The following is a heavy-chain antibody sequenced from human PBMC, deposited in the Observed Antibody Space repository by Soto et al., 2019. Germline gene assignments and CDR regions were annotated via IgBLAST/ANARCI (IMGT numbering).Heavy chain of an antibody. D-gene: IGHD1-26*01. CDR1: GYTFINYG. CDR2: LSAYNGDT. V-gene: IGHV1-18*01. J-gene: IGHJ3*01. Sequence: QVQLVQAGAEVKKPGASVRVSCKTSGYTFINYGITWVRQAPGQGLEWMGWLSAYNGDTSSSEKLKDRFTMTTDTSTNTVYMDLRSLTSDDTAVYYCARWSAIVGGAEALDVWGHGPMVIVSS. CDR3: ARWSAIVGGAEALDV.